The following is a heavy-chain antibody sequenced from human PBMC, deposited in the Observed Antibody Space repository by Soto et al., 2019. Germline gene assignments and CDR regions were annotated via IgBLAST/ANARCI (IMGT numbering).Heavy chain of an antibody. D-gene: IGHD5-12*01. CDR2: ISYDGSNK. J-gene: IGHJ5*02. CDR1: GFTFSSYG. V-gene: IGHV3-30*18. Sequence: QVQLVESGGGVVQPGRSLRLSCAASGFTFSSYGMHWVRQAPGKGLEWVAVISYDGSNKYYADPVKGRFTISRDNSKNTLYLQMNSLRAEDTAVYYCAKDGEGGYKPWGQGTLVTVSS. CDR3: AKDGEGGYKP.